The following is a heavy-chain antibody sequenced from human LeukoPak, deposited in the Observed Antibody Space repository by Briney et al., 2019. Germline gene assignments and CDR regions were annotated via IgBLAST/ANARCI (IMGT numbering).Heavy chain of an antibody. Sequence: GESLRLSCAASGFTFSTYAMSWVRQAPGKGLEWVSAISGGGGSTNYADSVKGRFTISRDNAKNSLYLQMNSLRAEDTAVYYCARGLQEYVDYWGQGTLVTVSS. CDR1: GFTFSTYA. D-gene: IGHD4-4*01. CDR3: ARGLQEYVDY. CDR2: ISGGGGST. J-gene: IGHJ4*02. V-gene: IGHV3-23*01.